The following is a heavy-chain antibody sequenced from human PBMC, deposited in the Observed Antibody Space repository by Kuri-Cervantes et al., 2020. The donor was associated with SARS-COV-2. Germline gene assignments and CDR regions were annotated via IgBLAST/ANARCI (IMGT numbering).Heavy chain of an antibody. D-gene: IGHD3-10*01. CDR2: TRYDGNNQ. Sequence: GGSLRLSCAASGFTFKTYGMHWVRQAPGKGLEWVAFTRYDGNNQYCGDSVKGRFSISRDNSKNTLYLQMNSLRAEDTAVYYCANNAHYYGSGTSVDYFDYWGQGTLVTVSS. V-gene: IGHV3-30*02. CDR1: GFTFKTYG. CDR3: ANNAHYYGSGTSVDYFDY. J-gene: IGHJ4*02.